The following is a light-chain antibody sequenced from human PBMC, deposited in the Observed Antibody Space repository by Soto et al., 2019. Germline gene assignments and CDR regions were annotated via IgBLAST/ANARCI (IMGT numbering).Light chain of an antibody. V-gene: IGLV2-8*01. CDR1: SSDVGCYNY. CDR2: EVT. J-gene: IGLJ3*02. Sequence: QSVLTHPPSPSASPGQSDTISCTGTSSDVGCYNYVSWYQQYPGRAPKLMIYEVTKRPSGVPDRFSGSKSGNTASLTVSGLQAEDEADYYCSSYAASNNFYFVFGGGTKLTVL. CDR3: SSYAASNNFYFV.